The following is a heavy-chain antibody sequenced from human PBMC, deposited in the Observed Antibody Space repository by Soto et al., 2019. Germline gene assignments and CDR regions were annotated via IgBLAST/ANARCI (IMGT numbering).Heavy chain of an antibody. CDR3: ARLMEAELWSRAAFDI. V-gene: IGHV5-51*01. CDR1: EESSASYW. J-gene: IGHJ3*02. Sequence: GQVQKIPWRVAEESSASYWGGCVSQKKGKGLEWMENIYPGDTDTRYSPCFQGQVTISADKSISTAYLQWSSLKASDTAMYYCARLMEAELWSRAAFDIWGQGTMVSVS. D-gene: IGHD1-26*01. CDR2: IYPGDTDT.